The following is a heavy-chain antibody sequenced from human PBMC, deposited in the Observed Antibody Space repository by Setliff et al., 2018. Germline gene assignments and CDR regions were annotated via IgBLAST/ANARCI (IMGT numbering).Heavy chain of an antibody. J-gene: IGHJ4*02. CDR3: ARAGNSYAQYYFDY. CDR2: INPNSGGT. V-gene: IGHV1-2*04. D-gene: IGHD5-18*01. CDR1: GYTFTGYY. Sequence: ASVKVSCKASGYTFTGYYMHWVRQAPGQGLEWMGWINPNSGGTKYSQKFQGWVSMTRDTSINTAYMELSRLRSDDTAIYYCARAGNSYAQYYFDYWGQGTLVTVSS.